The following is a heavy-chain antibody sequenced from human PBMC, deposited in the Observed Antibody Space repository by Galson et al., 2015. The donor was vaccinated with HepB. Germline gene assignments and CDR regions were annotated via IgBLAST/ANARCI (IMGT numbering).Heavy chain of an antibody. CDR2: INAGNGNT. V-gene: IGHV1-3*01. CDR3: ARTSPLRSSSWGFDP. Sequence: SVKVSCKASGYTFTSYAMHWVRQAPGQRLEWMGWINAGNGNTKYSQKFQGRVTITRDTSASTAYMELSSLRSEDTAVYYCARTSPLRSSSWGFDPWGQGTLVTVSS. J-gene: IGHJ5*02. D-gene: IGHD6-13*01. CDR1: GYTFTSYA.